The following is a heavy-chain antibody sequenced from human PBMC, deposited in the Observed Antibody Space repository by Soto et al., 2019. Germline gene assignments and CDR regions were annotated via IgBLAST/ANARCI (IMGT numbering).Heavy chain of an antibody. CDR2: IYYSGST. V-gene: IGHV4-31*03. J-gene: IGHJ4*02. D-gene: IGHD6-6*01. Sequence: PSETLSLTCTVSGGSISSGGYYWSWIRQHPGKGLEWIGYIYYSGSTYYNPSLKSRVTISVDTSKNQFSLKLSSVTAADTAVYYCARDAARYFDYWGQGTLVTASS. CDR1: GGSISSGGYY. CDR3: ARDAARYFDY.